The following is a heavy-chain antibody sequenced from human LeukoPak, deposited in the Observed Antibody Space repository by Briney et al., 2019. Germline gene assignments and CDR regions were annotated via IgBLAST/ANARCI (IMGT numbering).Heavy chain of an antibody. CDR2: INSDGSST. D-gene: IGHD3-3*01. CDR3: ARDIGVSGGGWFDP. Sequence: PGGSLRLSCAASGFTFSSYWMHWVRQAPGKGLVWVSRINSDGSSTSYADSVKGRFTISRDNAKNSLYLQMNSLRAEDTAVYYCARDIGVSGGGWFDPWGQGTLVTVSS. CDR1: GFTFSSYW. V-gene: IGHV3-74*01. J-gene: IGHJ5*02.